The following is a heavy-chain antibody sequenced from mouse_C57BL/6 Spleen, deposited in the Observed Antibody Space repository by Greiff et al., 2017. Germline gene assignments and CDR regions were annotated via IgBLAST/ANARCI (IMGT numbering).Heavy chain of an antibody. V-gene: IGHV1-82*01. CDR3: EGGDERYFDV. D-gene: IGHD3-3*01. CDR2: IYPGDGDT. J-gene: IGHJ1*03. Sequence: QVQLQQSGPELVKPGASVKISCKASGYAFSSSWMNWVKQKPGKGLEWIGRIYPGDGDTNYNGKFKGKATLPADKSSSTAYMELSSLTSEDSAVYFCEGGDERYFDVWGTGTTVTVSA. CDR1: GYAFSSSW.